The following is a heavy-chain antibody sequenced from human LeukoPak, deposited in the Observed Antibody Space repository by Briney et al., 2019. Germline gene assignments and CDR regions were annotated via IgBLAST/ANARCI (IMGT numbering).Heavy chain of an antibody. Sequence: SETLSLTCTVSGGSINSYYWTWIRQPPGKGLEWIGFIFYSGGTNYNPSLRSRVTISVDTSKSQFSLRLSSVTAADTAVYYCARAGSSWYSLDYWGQGTLVTVSS. CDR1: GGSINSYY. D-gene: IGHD6-13*01. V-gene: IGHV4-59*01. CDR2: IFYSGGT. J-gene: IGHJ4*02. CDR3: ARAGSSWYSLDY.